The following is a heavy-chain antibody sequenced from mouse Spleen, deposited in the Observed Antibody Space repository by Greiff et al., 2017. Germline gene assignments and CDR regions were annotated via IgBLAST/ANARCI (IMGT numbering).Heavy chain of an antibody. CDR3: GRGDRYDGGPYAMDY. Sequence: EVQVVESGPELVKPGASVKISCKASGYSFTGYFMNWVKQSHGKSLEWIGRINPYNGDTFYNKKFKGQATLTVDKSSSTAHMELLSLTSEDSAVYYCGRGDRYDGGPYAMDYWGQGTSVTVSS. CDR1: GYSFTGYF. J-gene: IGHJ4*01. D-gene: IGHD2-14*01. CDR2: INPYNGDT. V-gene: IGHV1-37*01.